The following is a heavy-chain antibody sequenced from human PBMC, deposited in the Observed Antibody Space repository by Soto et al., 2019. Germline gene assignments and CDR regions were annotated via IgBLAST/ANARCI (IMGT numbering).Heavy chain of an antibody. D-gene: IGHD4-17*01. CDR1: GFTFRSYW. J-gene: IGHJ4*02. CDR2: INTDGSST. Sequence: GGSLRLSCAASGFTFRSYWMHWVRQAPGKGLVWVSRINTDGSSTSYADSVKGRFTISRDNAKNTLYLQMNSLRAEDTAVYFCARDPYGDYCDYWGQGTLVTVSS. CDR3: ARDPYGDYCDY. V-gene: IGHV3-74*01.